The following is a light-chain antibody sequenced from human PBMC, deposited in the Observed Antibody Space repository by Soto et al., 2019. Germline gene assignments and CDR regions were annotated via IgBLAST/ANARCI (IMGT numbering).Light chain of an antibody. CDR3: QQYNNWHPLT. J-gene: IGKJ4*01. CDR1: QSVSSN. V-gene: IGKV3-15*01. Sequence: EIVMTQSPATLSVSPGERATLSCRASQSVSSNLAWYQQKPGQAPRLIIYGASTRATGIPARFSGSGSGTEFTLTISSLQSEDFAVYYCQQYNNWHPLTFGGGTKVDIK. CDR2: GAS.